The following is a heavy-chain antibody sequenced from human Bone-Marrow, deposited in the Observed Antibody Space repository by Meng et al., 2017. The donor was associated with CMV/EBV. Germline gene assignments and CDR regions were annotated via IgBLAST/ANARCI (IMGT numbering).Heavy chain of an antibody. D-gene: IGHD6-13*01. J-gene: IGHJ6*02. V-gene: IGHV4-59*01. CDR2: IYYSGST. CDR3: ARDNPGYSSSWYVPYYYGMDV. Sequence: SETLSLTCTVSGGSISSYYWSWIRQPPGKGLEWIGYIYYSGSTNYNPSLKSRVTISVDTSKNQFSLKLSSVTAADTAVYYCARDNPGYSSSWYVPYYYGMDVWGQGTTVTVSS. CDR1: GGSISSYY.